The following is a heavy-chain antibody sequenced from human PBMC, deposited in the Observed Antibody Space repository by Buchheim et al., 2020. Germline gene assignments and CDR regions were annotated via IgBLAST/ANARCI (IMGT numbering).Heavy chain of an antibody. CDR1: GFTVSSNY. J-gene: IGHJ6*02. CDR2: IYSGGST. V-gene: IGHV3-66*01. D-gene: IGHD3-9*01. Sequence: EVQLVESGGGLVQPGGSLRLSCAASGFTVSSNYMSWVRQAPGKGLEWVSVIYSGGSTYYADSVKGRFTISRANSKNTLYLQMNSLRAEDTAVYYCARLIGYYDILTGYGMDVWGQGTT. CDR3: ARLIGYYDILTGYGMDV.